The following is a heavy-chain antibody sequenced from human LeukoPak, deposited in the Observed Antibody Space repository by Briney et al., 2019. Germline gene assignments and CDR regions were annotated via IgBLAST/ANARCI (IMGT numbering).Heavy chain of an antibody. CDR1: GYTFTGYY. CDR2: INPNSGGT. V-gene: IGHV1-2*06. D-gene: IGHD4-17*01. CDR3: ARGWYYGDYAGRGAYYFDY. Sequence: ASVKVSCKASGYTFTGYYMHWVRQAPGQGLEWMGRINPNSGGTNYAQKFQGRVTMTRDTSISTAYMELSRLRSDDTAVYYCARGWYYGDYAGRGAYYFDYWGQGTLVTVSS. J-gene: IGHJ4*02.